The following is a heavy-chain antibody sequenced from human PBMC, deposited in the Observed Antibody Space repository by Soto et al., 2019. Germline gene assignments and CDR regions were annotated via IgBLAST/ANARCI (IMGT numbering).Heavy chain of an antibody. D-gene: IGHD3-22*01. Sequence: QVHLAQSGAEMKKPGSSMRVSCEASGGAISTSVIGWVRQAPGQGLEWRGGIIPFFGGPKYAQKFQGRVTISADESLSTVYLEMTSLKSEDTATYYCARHPRIGWRHDAFDVWGPGALIIVSS. CDR2: IIPFFGGP. CDR1: GGAISTSV. J-gene: IGHJ3*01. CDR3: ARHPRIGWRHDAFDV. V-gene: IGHV1-69*01.